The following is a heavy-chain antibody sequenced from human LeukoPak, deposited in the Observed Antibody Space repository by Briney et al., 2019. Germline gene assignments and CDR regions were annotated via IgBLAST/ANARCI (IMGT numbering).Heavy chain of an antibody. CDR1: GFTFSSYW. V-gene: IGHV3-7*01. CDR2: IKQDGSEK. CDR3: ARSTMVRGEDY. D-gene: IGHD3-10*01. Sequence: GGSLRLSYAASGFTFSSYWMSWVRQAPGKGLEWVANIKQDGSEKNYVDSVKGRFTISRDNAKNSLYLQMNSLRAEDTAVYYCARSTMVRGEDYWGQGTLVTVSS. J-gene: IGHJ4*02.